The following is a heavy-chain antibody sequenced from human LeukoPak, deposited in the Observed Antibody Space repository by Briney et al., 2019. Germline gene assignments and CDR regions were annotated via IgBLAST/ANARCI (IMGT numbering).Heavy chain of an antibody. Sequence: SETLSLTCTVSGGSISSSSYYWGWIRQPPGKGLEWIGSIYYSGSTYYNPSLKSRVTISVDTSKNQFSLKLSSVTAADTAVYYCARRLVVPAKYCYYGMDVWGQGTTVTVSS. CDR2: IYYSGST. J-gene: IGHJ6*02. V-gene: IGHV4-39*01. CDR1: GGSISSSSYY. D-gene: IGHD2-2*01. CDR3: ARRLVVPAKYCYYGMDV.